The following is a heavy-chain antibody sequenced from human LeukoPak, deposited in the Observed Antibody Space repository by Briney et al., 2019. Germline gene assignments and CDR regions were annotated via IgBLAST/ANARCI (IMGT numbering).Heavy chain of an antibody. CDR2: ISYDGSNK. CDR1: GFTFSSYA. D-gene: IGHD4-11*01. V-gene: IGHV3-30-3*02. Sequence: GGSLRLSCAASGFTFSSYAMHWVRQAPGKGLEWVAVISYDGSNKYYADSVKGRFTSSRDNSKNTLYLQMNSLRAEDTAVYYCANEYSKGDVWGQGTTVTVSS. J-gene: IGHJ3*01. CDR3: ANEYSKGDV.